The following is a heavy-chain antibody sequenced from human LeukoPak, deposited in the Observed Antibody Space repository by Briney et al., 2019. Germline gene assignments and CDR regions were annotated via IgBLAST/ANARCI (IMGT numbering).Heavy chain of an antibody. CDR1: GGSFSGYY. J-gene: IGHJ4*02. CDR3: ARWAPRIQLWQDPRV. CDR2: INHSGST. V-gene: IGHV4-34*01. D-gene: IGHD5-18*01. Sequence: SSETLSLTCAVYGGSFSGYYWSWIRQPPGKGLEWIGEINHSGSTNYNPSLKSRVTISVDTSKNQFSLKLSSVTAADTAVYYCARWAPRIQLWQDPRVWGQGTLVTVSS.